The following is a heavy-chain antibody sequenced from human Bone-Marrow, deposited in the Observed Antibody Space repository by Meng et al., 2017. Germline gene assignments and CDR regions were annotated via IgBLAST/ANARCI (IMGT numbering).Heavy chain of an antibody. Sequence: SVKVSCKASGGTFSSYTISWVRQAPGQGLEWMGRIIPILGIANYAQKFQGRVTITADKSTSTAYMELSSLRSEDTAVYYCARAQRHYGSGTEIMVHYYYYGMDVWGQGTTVTVSS. V-gene: IGHV1-69*02. CDR1: GGTFSSYT. CDR2: IIPILGIA. CDR3: ARAQRHYGSGTEIMVHYYYYGMDV. D-gene: IGHD3-10*01. J-gene: IGHJ6*02.